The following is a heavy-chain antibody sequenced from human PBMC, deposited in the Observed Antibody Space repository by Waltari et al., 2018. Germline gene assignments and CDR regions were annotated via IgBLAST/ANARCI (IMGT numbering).Heavy chain of an antibody. V-gene: IGHV1-46*01. CDR2: INPNGGDT. D-gene: IGHD6-19*01. CDR1: GYTLTSHW. CDR3: ARDNSYTLERSGWWFDP. Sequence: VQLVQSGAEVKKPGASVKVSCKSSGYTLTSHWIHWVRQAPVHGPEWMGVINPNGGDTMYAQQKFQGRLTMTRDTSTSTDYMELSSLRSEDTAIYYCARDNSYTLERSGWWFDPLGPGTLVTVSS. J-gene: IGHJ5*02.